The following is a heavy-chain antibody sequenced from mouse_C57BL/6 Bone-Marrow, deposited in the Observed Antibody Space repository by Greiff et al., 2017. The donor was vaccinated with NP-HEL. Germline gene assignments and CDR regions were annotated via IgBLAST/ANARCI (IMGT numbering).Heavy chain of an antibody. D-gene: IGHD2-3*01. CDR3: ARSIYDGYYRFAY. V-gene: IGHV1-64*01. CDR1: GYTFTSYW. J-gene: IGHJ3*01. CDR2: IHPNSGST. Sequence: VQLQQPGAELVKPGASVKLSCKASGYTFTSYWMHRVKQRPGQGLEWIGMIHPNSGSTNYNEKFKSKATLTVDKSSSTAYMQLSSLTSEDSAVYYCARSIYDGYYRFAYWGQGTLVTVSA.